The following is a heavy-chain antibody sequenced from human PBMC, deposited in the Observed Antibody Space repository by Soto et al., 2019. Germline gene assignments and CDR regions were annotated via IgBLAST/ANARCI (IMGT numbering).Heavy chain of an antibody. V-gene: IGHV3-30*18. CDR3: AKESISEAGNKHDRIHV. D-gene: IGHD6-19*01. J-gene: IGHJ6*02. CDR1: GFTFSSYG. Sequence: SVGSLRLSCVASGFTFSSYGMYWVRQAPGKGLEWVAVISSDGSNEYYADSVKGRFTISRDNSKNTLYLQMNSLRAEDTAGDYCAKESISEAGNKHDRIHVSAQGSTVTVCS. CDR2: ISSDGSNE.